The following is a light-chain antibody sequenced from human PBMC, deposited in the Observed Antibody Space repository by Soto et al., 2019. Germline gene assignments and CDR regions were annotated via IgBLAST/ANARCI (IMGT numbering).Light chain of an antibody. J-gene: IGKJ1*01. V-gene: IGKV2-30*01. Sequence: DVVMTQSPLSLPVTLGQPASISCRSSQSLVYSDGIAYLSWFQQRPGQSPRRLIYKAFNRDSGVPDRFDGSWSGTDFTRQINRVEAEEVVIYYCVRGTPWPPTCGRGTGVEIK. CDR3: VRGTPWPPT. CDR1: QSLVYSDGIAY. CDR2: KAF.